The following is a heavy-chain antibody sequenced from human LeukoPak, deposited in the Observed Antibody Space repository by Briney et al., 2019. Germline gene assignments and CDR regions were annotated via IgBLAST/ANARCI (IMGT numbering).Heavy chain of an antibody. V-gene: IGHV4-39*01. D-gene: IGHD2-15*01. Sequence: SETLSLTCTVSGGSISTSNYYWGWIRQPPGKGLEWIGSIYYSGSTYYNPSLKSRVTISVDTSKNQFSLKLSSVTAADTAVYYCARQDLADTYYFDYWGQGTLVTVSS. CDR2: IYYSGST. CDR3: ARQDLADTYYFDY. J-gene: IGHJ4*02. CDR1: GGSISTSNYY.